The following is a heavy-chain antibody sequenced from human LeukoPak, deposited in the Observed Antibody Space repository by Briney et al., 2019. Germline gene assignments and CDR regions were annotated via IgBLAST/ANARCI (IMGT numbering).Heavy chain of an antibody. Sequence: ASVKVSCKASGYTFTAYYMHWVRQAPGQGLEWMGWINPNSGGTNYAQKFQGRVTMTRDTSITTAYMELSRLTSDDTAVYYCARSLPLTVGDSRDNFDYWGQGTLVTVSS. J-gene: IGHJ4*02. D-gene: IGHD4-23*01. CDR3: ARSLPLTVGDSRDNFDY. V-gene: IGHV1-2*02. CDR1: GYTFTAYY. CDR2: INPNSGGT.